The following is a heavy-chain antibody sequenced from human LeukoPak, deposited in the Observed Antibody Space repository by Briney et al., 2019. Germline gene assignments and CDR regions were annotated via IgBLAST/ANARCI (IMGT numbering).Heavy chain of an antibody. Sequence: GESLRISCTGSGYSFTSYCISWLRQMPGKGLEWMGRIDPSDSYTNYSPSFQGHVTISADKSISTAYLQWSSLKASDTAMYYCARHPYYYDSSGYYPPAYYDCWGQGPLVTVSS. J-gene: IGHJ4*02. CDR2: IDPSDSYT. CDR3: ARHPYYYDSSGYYPPAYYDC. CDR1: GYSFTSYC. D-gene: IGHD3-22*01. V-gene: IGHV5-10-1*01.